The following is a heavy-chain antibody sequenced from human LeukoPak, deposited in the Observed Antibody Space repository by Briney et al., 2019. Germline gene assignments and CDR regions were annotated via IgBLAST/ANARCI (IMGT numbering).Heavy chain of an antibody. D-gene: IGHD3-22*01. CDR3: AKWLRDYDSYGYY. CDR1: GFTFSSHG. Sequence: GGSLRLSCAASGFTFSSHGMHWARQAPGKGLEWVALISYDGSIKYYADSVKGRFTISRDNSKNTLYLQMNSLRVEDTAVYYCAKWLRDYDSYGYYWGQGTLVTVSS. V-gene: IGHV3-30*18. CDR2: ISYDGSIK. J-gene: IGHJ4*02.